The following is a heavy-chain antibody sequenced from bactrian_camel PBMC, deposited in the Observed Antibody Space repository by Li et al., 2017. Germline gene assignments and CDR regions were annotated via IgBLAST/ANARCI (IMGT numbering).Heavy chain of an antibody. V-gene: IGHV3S1*01. CDR1: GFTITNYY. CDR3: AADSTATWSRFIPYLEL. D-gene: IGHD4*01. J-gene: IGHJ2*01. CDR2: ISVDGGGT. Sequence: HVQLVESGGGWVQPGGSLRLSCAASGFTITNYYMAWFRQASGKGLEWVSTISVDGGGTDYADSLKGRFTISRDNAKNTVYLQMNSLKSEDTALYYCAADSTATWSRFIPYLELWGQGTQVTVS.